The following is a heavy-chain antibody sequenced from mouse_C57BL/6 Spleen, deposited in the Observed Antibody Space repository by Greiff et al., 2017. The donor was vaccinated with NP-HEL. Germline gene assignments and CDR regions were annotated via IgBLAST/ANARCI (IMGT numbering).Heavy chain of an antibody. V-gene: IGHV1-66*01. CDR1: GYSFTSYY. J-gene: IGHJ2*01. CDR3: ARSGNYPFDY. CDR2: IYPGSGNT. D-gene: IGHD2-1*01. Sequence: VQLQQSGPELVKPGASVKISCKASGYSFTSYYIHWVKQRPGQGLEWIGWIYPGSGNTKYNEKFKGKATLTADTSSSTAYMQLSSLTSEDSAVYYCARSGNYPFDYWGQGTTLTVSS.